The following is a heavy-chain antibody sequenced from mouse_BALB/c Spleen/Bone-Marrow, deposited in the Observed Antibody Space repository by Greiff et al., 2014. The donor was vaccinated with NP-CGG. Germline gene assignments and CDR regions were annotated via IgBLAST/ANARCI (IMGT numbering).Heavy chain of an antibody. CDR1: GYTFTDYN. D-gene: IGHD1-2*01. Sequence: VQLQQSGPELVKPGASVKISCKASGYTFTDYNMHWVQQSHGKSLEWIGYIYPYNGGTGYNQKFKSKATLTVDNSSSTAYMELRSLTSEGSAVYYCARRFITTAAWFAYWGQGTLVTVSA. V-gene: IGHV1S29*02. CDR3: ARRFITTAAWFAY. CDR2: IYPYNGGT. J-gene: IGHJ3*01.